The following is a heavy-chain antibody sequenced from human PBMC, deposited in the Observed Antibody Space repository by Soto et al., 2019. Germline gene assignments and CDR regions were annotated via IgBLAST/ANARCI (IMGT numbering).Heavy chain of an antibody. D-gene: IGHD5-18*01. CDR2: ISGSGGST. CDR1: GFTFSSYA. V-gene: IGHV3-23*01. J-gene: IGHJ6*03. CDR3: ASQAMATDYYYYYYMDV. Sequence: EVQLLESGGGLVQPGGSLSLSCAASGFTFSSYAMSWVRQAPGKGLEWVSAISGSGGSTYYADSVKGRFTISRDNSKNTLYLQMNSLRAEDTAVYYCASQAMATDYYYYYYMDVWGKGTTVTVSS.